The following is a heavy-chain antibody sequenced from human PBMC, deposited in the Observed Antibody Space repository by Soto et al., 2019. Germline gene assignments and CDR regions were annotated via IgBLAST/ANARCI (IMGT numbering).Heavy chain of an antibody. CDR1: GFTFSGYA. D-gene: IGHD4-17*01. CDR2: ISGSGGST. V-gene: IGHV3-23*01. CDR3: AKDYGGNSYWYFDL. J-gene: IGHJ2*01. Sequence: GGSLKLSCAASGFTFSGYAMSWVRQAPGKGLEWVSAISGSGGSTYYADSVKGRSTISRDNSKNTLYLQMNSLRAEDTAVYYCAKDYGGNSYWYFDLWGRGTLVTVSS.